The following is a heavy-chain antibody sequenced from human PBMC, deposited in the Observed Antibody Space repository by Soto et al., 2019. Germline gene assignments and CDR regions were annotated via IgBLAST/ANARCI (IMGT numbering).Heavy chain of an antibody. V-gene: IGHV1-46*01. J-gene: IGHJ5*02. D-gene: IGHD3-22*01. CDR2: INPSGGGT. CDR1: GYTFTGYY. CDR3: ERINLSYDSSGYVDL. Sequence: ASVKVSCKASGYTFTGYYLQWVRQAPGQGLEWMGVINPSGGGTKYAQKFQGRVTMTKDTSTSTVYMDLSSLRSEDTAVYFCERINLSYDSSGYVDLWGQGTLVTVSS.